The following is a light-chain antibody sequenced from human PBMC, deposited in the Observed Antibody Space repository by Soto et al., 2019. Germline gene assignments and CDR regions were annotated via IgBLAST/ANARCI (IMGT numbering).Light chain of an antibody. CDR2: GVS. CDR3: QQYEDWPIT. J-gene: IGKJ5*01. V-gene: IGKV3-15*01. CDR1: RTVRGN. Sequence: EIVMTQSPATLSVSPGERATLSCRASRTVRGNVAWYQQAPGQAPRLLIFGVSTRATGIPARFGGSGSVTEFPLPISSLQSEDFAVYYFQQYEDWPITFGQGTRLEIK.